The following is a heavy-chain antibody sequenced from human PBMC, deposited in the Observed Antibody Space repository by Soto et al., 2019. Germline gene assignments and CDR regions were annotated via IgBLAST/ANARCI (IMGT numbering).Heavy chain of an antibody. V-gene: IGHV3-66*01. CDR3: ARDAPSYGMDV. Sequence: VRQAPGKGLEWVSVIYSGGSTYYADSVKGRFTISRDNSKNTLYLQMNSLRAEDTAVYYCARDAPSYGMDVWGQGTTVTVSS. CDR2: IYSGGST. J-gene: IGHJ6*02.